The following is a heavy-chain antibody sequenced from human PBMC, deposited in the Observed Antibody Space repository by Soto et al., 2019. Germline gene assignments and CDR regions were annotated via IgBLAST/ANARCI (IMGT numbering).Heavy chain of an antibody. CDR2: ISAYNGNT. D-gene: IGHD3-9*01. Sequence: ASVKVSCKASGYTFTSYGISWVRQAPGQGLEWMGWISAYNGNTNYAQKLQGRVTMTTDTSTSTAYMELRSLRSDDTAVYYCAREPSLYYDILTGYGVDVWGQGTTVTVSS. J-gene: IGHJ6*02. CDR3: AREPSLYYDILTGYGVDV. CDR1: GYTFTSYG. V-gene: IGHV1-18*01.